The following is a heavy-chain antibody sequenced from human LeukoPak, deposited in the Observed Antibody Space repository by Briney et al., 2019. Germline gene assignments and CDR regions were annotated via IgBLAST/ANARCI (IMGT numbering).Heavy chain of an antibody. CDR3: AKNYFDSTGHHTFDY. D-gene: IGHD3-22*01. CDR2: ISYDGSYK. V-gene: IGHV3-30*18. CDR1: GFSFSSAG. Sequence: PGGSLRLSCAASGFSFSSAGMHWVRQAPGKGLEWVAVISYDGSYKYNEDSVEGLFTISRDNFKNTLYLQMNSLRAEDTAVYYCAKNYFDSTGHHTFDYWGQGTLVTVSS. J-gene: IGHJ4*02.